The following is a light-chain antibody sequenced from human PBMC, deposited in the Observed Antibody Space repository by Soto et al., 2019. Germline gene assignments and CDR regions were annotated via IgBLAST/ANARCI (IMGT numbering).Light chain of an antibody. CDR3: CSYAGNSYV. V-gene: IGLV2-23*01. Sequence: QSALTQPASVSGSPGQSITISCTGTSSDVGSYNLVSWYQQHPGKAPKLMIYEGSKRPSGVSDRFSDSKSGNTASLTISGLQAEDEADYYCCSYAGNSYVFGTGTKLTVL. J-gene: IGLJ1*01. CDR1: SSDVGSYNL. CDR2: EGS.